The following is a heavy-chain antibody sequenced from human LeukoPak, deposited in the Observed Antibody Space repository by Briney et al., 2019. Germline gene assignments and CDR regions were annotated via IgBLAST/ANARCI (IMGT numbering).Heavy chain of an antibody. Sequence: ASVKVSCKASGYTFTGYYMHWVRQAPGQGLEWMGWISAYNGNTNYAQKLQGRVTMTTDTSTSTAYMELRSLRSDDTAVYYCARARCSSTSCLFDYWGQGTLVTVSS. D-gene: IGHD2-2*01. CDR3: ARARCSSTSCLFDY. V-gene: IGHV1-18*04. CDR1: GYTFTGYY. CDR2: ISAYNGNT. J-gene: IGHJ4*02.